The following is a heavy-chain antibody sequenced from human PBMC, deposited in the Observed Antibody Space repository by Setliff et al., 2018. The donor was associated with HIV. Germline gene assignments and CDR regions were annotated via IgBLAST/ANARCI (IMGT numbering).Heavy chain of an antibody. CDR3: VRDGAVAGFDC. Sequence: SLRLSCAASGFTFSAFWMSWVRQAPGKGLEWVANLSQDGSGKNYVDSVKGRFTISRDNAKNSLYLQLNSLRAEDTAVYYCVRDGAVAGFDCWGQGTLVTVSS. CDR2: LSQDGSGK. J-gene: IGHJ4*02. V-gene: IGHV3-7*01. CDR1: GFTFSAFW. D-gene: IGHD6-19*01.